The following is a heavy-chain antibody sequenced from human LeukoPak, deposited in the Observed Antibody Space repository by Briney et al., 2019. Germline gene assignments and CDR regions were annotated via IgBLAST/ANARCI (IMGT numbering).Heavy chain of an antibody. V-gene: IGHV1-2*02. Sequence: ASVKVSCKASGYTFTGYYMHWVRQAPGQGLEWMGWINPSSGGTNYAQKFQGRVTMTRDTSISTAYMELSRLRSDDTAVYYCARDASGSYSYGDYWGQGTLVTVSS. CDR3: ARDASGSYSYGDY. J-gene: IGHJ4*02. CDR1: GYTFTGYY. D-gene: IGHD1-26*01. CDR2: INPSSGGT.